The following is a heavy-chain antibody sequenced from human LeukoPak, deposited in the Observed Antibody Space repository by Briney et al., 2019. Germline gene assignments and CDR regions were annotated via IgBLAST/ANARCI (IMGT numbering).Heavy chain of an antibody. V-gene: IGHV4-39*01. J-gene: IGHJ4*02. CDR3: ARQIEQQLVFFDY. CDR1: GGSISSSSYY. D-gene: IGHD6-13*01. CDR2: IYYSGST. Sequence: SETLSLTCTVSGGSISSSSYYWGWIRQPPGKGLEWIGSIYYSGSTYYNLSLKSRVTISVDTSKNQFSLKLSSVTAADTAVYYCARQIEQQLVFFDYWGQGTLVTVSS.